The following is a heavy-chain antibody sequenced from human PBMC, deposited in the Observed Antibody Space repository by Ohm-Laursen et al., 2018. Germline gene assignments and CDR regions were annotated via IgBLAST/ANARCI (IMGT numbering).Heavy chain of an antibody. J-gene: IGHJ4*02. CDR1: GDSINNYY. V-gene: IGHV4-4*07. D-gene: IGHD3-9*01. CDR2: MYATGSS. Sequence: SETLSLTCTVSGDSINNYYWSWIRQPPGKGLEWIGRMYATGSSNYNPSLNSRVTMSVDTSRNQFSLKLTSVTAADTAVYYCAVSEVRYSFTYLADFGGQGTLVTVPS. CDR3: AVSEVRYSFTYLADF.